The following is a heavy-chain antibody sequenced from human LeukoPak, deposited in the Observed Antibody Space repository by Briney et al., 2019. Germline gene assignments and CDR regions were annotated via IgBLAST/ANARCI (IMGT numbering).Heavy chain of an antibody. V-gene: IGHV4-61*05. CDR3: ARAVAGPETLDY. D-gene: IGHD6-19*01. CDR1: GGSISSSSYY. Sequence: SETLSLTCTVSGGSISSSSYYWGWIRQPPGKGLEWIGYIYYSGSTNYNPSLKSRVTISVDTSKNQFSLKLSSVTAADTAVYYCARAVAGPETLDYWGQGTLVTVSS. J-gene: IGHJ4*02. CDR2: IYYSGST.